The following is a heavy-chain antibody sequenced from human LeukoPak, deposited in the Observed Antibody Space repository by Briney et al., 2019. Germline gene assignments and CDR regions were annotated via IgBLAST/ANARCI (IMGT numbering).Heavy chain of an antibody. CDR3: ARRVCSGGICAYHS. CDR2: IYPGDSEI. D-gene: IGHD2-8*02. J-gene: IGHJ1*01. CDR1: GYSFTSYL. V-gene: IGHV5-51*01. Sequence: GESLQIYGKGSGYSFTSYLVGCSRQMPGKGLEWMGIIYPGDSEIRYSPSFQGQVTFSADKSISTAYLQWSSLKASDPAMYYCARRVCSGGICAYHSGGQDTLVTVSS.